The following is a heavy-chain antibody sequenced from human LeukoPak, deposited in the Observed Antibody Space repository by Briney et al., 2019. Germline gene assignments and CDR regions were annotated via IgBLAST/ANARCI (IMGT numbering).Heavy chain of an antibody. CDR3: ARGQYSSGWYYFDY. CDR2: IGTAGDT. Sequence: GGSLRLSCAASGLTFSSYDMHWVRQATGKGLEWVSAIGTAGDTYYPGSVKGRFTISRENAKNSLYLQMNSLRAGDTAVYYCARGQYSSGWYYFDYWGQGTLVTVSS. CDR1: GLTFSSYD. D-gene: IGHD6-19*01. J-gene: IGHJ4*02. V-gene: IGHV3-13*01.